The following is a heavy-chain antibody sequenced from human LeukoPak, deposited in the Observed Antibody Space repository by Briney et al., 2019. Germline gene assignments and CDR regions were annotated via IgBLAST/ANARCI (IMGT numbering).Heavy chain of an antibody. CDR2: ISWNSGSI. Sequence: GRSLRLSCAASGFTFDDYAMHWVRQAPGKGLEWVSGISWNSGSIGYADSVKGRFTISRDNAKNSLYLQMNSLRADDTAVYYCAREAVMPVAPVKIGTSDRPLYEYYGLDVWGQGTTVTVS. V-gene: IGHV3-9*01. D-gene: IGHD1/OR15-1a*01. CDR1: GFTFDDYA. J-gene: IGHJ6*02. CDR3: AREAVMPVAPVKIGTSDRPLYEYYGLDV.